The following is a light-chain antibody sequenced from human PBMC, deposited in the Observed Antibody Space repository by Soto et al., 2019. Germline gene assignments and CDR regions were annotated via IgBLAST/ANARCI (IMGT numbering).Light chain of an antibody. J-gene: IGKJ1*01. CDR2: SAS. Sequence: EIVMTQSPATLSVSPGGRATLSCRASQSISDTLAWYQQKPGQAPRLLIYSASARATGFPARFSGSGSGTDFTLTISSLQSEDFAVYYWQQYNNWPWTFGQGTKVEIK. CDR1: QSISDT. CDR3: QQYNNWPWT. V-gene: IGKV3-15*01.